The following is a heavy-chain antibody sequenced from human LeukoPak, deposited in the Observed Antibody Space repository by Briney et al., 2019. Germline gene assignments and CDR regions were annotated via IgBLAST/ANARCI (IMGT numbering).Heavy chain of an antibody. CDR3: AREKVYGSGSYDAFDI. V-gene: IGHV4-30-4*01. CDR2: IHYSGST. Sequence: PSQTLSLTCTVSGGSISSGDYYWSWIRQPPGKGLEWIGYIHYSGSTYYNPSLKSRVTISVDTSKNQFSLKLSSVTAADTAVYYCAREKVYGSGSYDAFDIWGQGTMVTVSS. J-gene: IGHJ3*02. D-gene: IGHD3-10*01. CDR1: GGSISSGDYY.